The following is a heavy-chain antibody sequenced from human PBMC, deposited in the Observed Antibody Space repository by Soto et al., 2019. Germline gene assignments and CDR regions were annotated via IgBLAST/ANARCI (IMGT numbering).Heavy chain of an antibody. CDR3: ARGSSYYYGSGSYYNPYYYYYMDV. Sequence: GGSLRLSCAASGFTVSSNYMSWVRQAPGKGLEWVSVIYSGGSTYYADSVKGRFTISRDNSKNTLYLQMNSLRAEDTAVYYCARGSSYYYGSGSYYNPYYYYYMDVWGKGTTVTVSS. V-gene: IGHV3-66*01. D-gene: IGHD3-10*01. CDR1: GFTVSSNY. CDR2: IYSGGST. J-gene: IGHJ6*03.